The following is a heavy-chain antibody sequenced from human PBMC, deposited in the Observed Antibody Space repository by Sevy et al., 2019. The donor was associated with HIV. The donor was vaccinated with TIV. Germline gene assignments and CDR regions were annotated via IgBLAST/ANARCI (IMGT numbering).Heavy chain of an antibody. CDR3: ARGLTSSYYDFWVGPHY. J-gene: IGHJ4*02. V-gene: IGHV4-4*07. D-gene: IGHD3-3*01. CDR2: IYTNGKT. Sequence: SETLSLTCTVSDGSISSYYWNWIRQPAGKGLQWIGRIYTNGKTNYHPSLKSRVTMSVDTTKNQISLKLTSVTAADTAVYYCARGLTSSYYDFWVGPHYWGQGTLVTVSS. CDR1: DGSISSYY.